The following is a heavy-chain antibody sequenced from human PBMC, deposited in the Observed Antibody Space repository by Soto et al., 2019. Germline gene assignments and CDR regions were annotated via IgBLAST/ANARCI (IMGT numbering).Heavy chain of an antibody. J-gene: IGHJ4*02. V-gene: IGHV3-23*01. CDR2: ISASGGST. CDR1: GFTFSSYA. D-gene: IGHD6-13*01. CDR3: AKTPYSSSWYYFDY. Sequence: PGGSLRLSCAASGFTFSSYAMSWVRQAPGKGLEWVSGISASGGSTDYADSVKGRFTISRDNSKNTLYVQMNSLRAEDTAVYYCAKTPYSSSWYYFDYWGQGTPVTV.